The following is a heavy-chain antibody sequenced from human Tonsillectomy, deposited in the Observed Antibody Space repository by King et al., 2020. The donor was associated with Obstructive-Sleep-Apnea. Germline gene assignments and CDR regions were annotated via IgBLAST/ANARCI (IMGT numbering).Heavy chain of an antibody. D-gene: IGHD3-10*01. CDR1: NYSISISYY. J-gene: IGHJ5*02. CDR3: ARQPAIAGISRFDP. Sequence: QLQASGPGLVKPSETLSLTCTVSNYSISISYYWGWIRQPPGKGLEWIGNIYGSGNTYYNPSLRSRVTISVDTSKNQFSLRLSSVTAADTAVYYCARQPAIAGISRFDPWGQGTLVTVSS. V-gene: IGHV4-38-2*02. CDR2: IYGSGNT.